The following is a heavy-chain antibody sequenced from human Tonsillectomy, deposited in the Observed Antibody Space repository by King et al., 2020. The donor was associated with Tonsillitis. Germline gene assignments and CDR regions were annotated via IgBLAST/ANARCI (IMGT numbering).Heavy chain of an antibody. V-gene: IGHV3-30*18. CDR3: AKARGYDSRAPYYGIDV. Sequence: VQLVESGGGVVQPGRSLRLSCAASGFTFSNYGMHWVRQAPGKGLEWVAVISYDGSNKYYADSLKGRLTISRDNSKNTLYLQMNSLRAEDTAVYYCAKARGYDSRAPYYGIDVWGQGTTVTVSS. D-gene: IGHD5-12*01. CDR1: GFTFSNYG. CDR2: ISYDGSNK. J-gene: IGHJ6*02.